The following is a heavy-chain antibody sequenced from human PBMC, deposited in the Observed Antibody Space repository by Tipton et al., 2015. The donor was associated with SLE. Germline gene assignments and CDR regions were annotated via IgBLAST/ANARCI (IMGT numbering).Heavy chain of an antibody. Sequence: SLRLSCAASGFAFSSYAMHWVRQAPGKGLEWVAVISFDGTVKYYADSLKGRFTISRDKSKNTLYLQMNSLRAEDTAVYFCASPTYDSGSGTYYTEYFHHWGQGTLVTVSS. J-gene: IGHJ1*01. D-gene: IGHD3-10*01. CDR1: GFAFSSYA. V-gene: IGHV3-30*04. CDR2: ISFDGTVK. CDR3: ASPTYDSGSGTYYTEYFHH.